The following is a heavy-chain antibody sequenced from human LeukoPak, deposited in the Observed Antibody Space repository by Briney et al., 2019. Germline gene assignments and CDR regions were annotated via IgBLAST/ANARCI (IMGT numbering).Heavy chain of an antibody. CDR1: GGSISSYY. V-gene: IGHV4-59*08. J-gene: IGHJ3*02. Sequence: PSGTLSLTCTVSGGSISSYYWSWIRQPPGKGLEWIGYIYYSGSTNYNPSLKSRVTISVDTSKNQFSLKLSSVTAADTAVYYCASTYYYDSSGYSPGAFDIWGQGTMVTVSS. CDR3: ASTYYYDSSGYSPGAFDI. CDR2: IYYSGST. D-gene: IGHD3-22*01.